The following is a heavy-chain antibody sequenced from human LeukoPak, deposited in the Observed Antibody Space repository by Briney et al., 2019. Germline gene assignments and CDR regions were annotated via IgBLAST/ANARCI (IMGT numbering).Heavy chain of an antibody. J-gene: IGHJ4*02. CDR3: TRVGYIDEGIDY. CDR1: GFTFSSYW. V-gene: IGHV3-7*04. Sequence: GGSLILSCAASGFTFSSYWMNWARQAPGKGLEWVANIKQDGSKKSYVDSVKGRFTISRDNAKNSLYLQMNSLRAEDTAIYYCTRVGYIDEGIDYWGQGTLVTVSS. CDR2: IKQDGSKK. D-gene: IGHD5-24*01.